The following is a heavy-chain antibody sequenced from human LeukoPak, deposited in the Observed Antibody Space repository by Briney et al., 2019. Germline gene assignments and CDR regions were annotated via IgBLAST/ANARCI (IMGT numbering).Heavy chain of an antibody. CDR2: IHSSGST. J-gene: IGHJ4*02. V-gene: IGHV4-4*07. CDR3: ARDPAGHGRYFDY. Sequence: PSETLSLTCTVSGGSIDNYFCTWIRQSAGKGLECIGRIHSSGSTYYNTSLKSRVSMSVDTSNNKFSLRLNSVTAADTAVYYCARDPAGHGRYFDYWGQGVLVTVSS. D-gene: IGHD1-14*01. CDR1: GGSIDNYF.